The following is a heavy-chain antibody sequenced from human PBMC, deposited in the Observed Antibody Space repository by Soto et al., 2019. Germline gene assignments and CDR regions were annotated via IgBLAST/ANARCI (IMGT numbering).Heavy chain of an antibody. CDR1: GFTVSSNY. D-gene: IGHD2-2*01. CDR3: ARDPAGDYGSDV. V-gene: IGHV3-53*01. J-gene: IGHJ6*02. CDR2: IYSGGST. Sequence: EVQLVESGGGLIQPGGSLRLSCAASGFTVSSNYMSWVRQAPGKGLEWVSVIYSGGSTYYADSVKGRFTISRDNSKNTLYLQMNSLRAEDTPVYYCARDPAGDYGSDVWGQGTTVTVSS.